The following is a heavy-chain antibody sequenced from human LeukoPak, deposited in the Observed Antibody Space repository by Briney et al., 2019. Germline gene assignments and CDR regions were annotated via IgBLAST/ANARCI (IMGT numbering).Heavy chain of an antibody. V-gene: IGHV3-48*04. Sequence: GSLRLSCAASGFSFSSYSMNWVRQAPGKGLEWVSYISSSSSTIYYADSVKGRFSISRDNAKKSLYLQMNSLRVEDTAVYYCARGPIQPTSYDYWGQGTLVTVSS. CDR1: GFSFSSYS. D-gene: IGHD5-18*01. CDR3: ARGPIQPTSYDY. CDR2: ISSSSSTI. J-gene: IGHJ4*02.